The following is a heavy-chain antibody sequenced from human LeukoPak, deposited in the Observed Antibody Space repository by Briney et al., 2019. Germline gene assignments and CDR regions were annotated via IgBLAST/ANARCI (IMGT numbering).Heavy chain of an antibody. Sequence: SETLSLTCTVSGGSISSSSYYWGWIRQPPGKGLEWIGSIYYSGSTYYNPSLKSRVTISVDRSKNQFSLKLSSVTAADTAVYYCAKTLPGDDAFDIWGQGTMVTVSS. CDR3: AKTLPGDDAFDI. CDR1: GGSISSSSYY. CDR2: IYYSGST. D-gene: IGHD2-15*01. V-gene: IGHV4-39*07. J-gene: IGHJ3*02.